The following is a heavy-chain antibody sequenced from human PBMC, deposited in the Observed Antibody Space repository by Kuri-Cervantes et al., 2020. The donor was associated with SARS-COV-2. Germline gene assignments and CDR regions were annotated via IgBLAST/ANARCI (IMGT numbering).Heavy chain of an antibody. CDR3: ARDPYVGSGYYLLDF. V-gene: IGHV3-30*03. D-gene: IGHD3-22*01. CDR1: GFTFSSYG. CDR2: ISYDGGYE. Sequence: GESLKISCAASGFTFSSYGMHWVRQAPGKGLEWVTIISYDGGYENYADSVQGRFTISRGNDKHTLYLQVNSVKTEDTDVYYCARDPYVGSGYYLLDFWGQGTLVTVSS. J-gene: IGHJ4*02.